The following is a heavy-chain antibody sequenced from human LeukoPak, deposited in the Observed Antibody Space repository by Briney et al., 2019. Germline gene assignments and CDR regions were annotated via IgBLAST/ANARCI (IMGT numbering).Heavy chain of an antibody. D-gene: IGHD6-13*01. J-gene: IGHJ4*02. CDR3: AKVGRDVAASGPYYFDY. Sequence: GGSLRLSCAASGFTFSSYALSWVRQAPGKGLEWISIISESGVITYYADSVKGRFNISRDNSKNTLYSQMNSLRAEDTAVYYCAKVGRDVAASGPYYFDYWGQGTLVTVSS. CDR1: GFTFSSYA. V-gene: IGHV3-23*01. CDR2: ISESGVIT.